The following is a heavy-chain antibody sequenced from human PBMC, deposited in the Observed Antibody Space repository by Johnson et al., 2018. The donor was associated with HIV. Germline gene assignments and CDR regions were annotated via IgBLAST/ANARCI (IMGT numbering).Heavy chain of an antibody. J-gene: IGHJ3*02. Sequence: QVQLVESGGGVVQPGRSLRVSCASSVFSFGSYGMHWVRQAPGTGLEWVAFISLDGSHQYYADSVKGRFTISRDTSKNTLYLQMNSLRAEETALYYCARVRTAAWFDAFDIWGQGTMVTVSS. V-gene: IGHV3-30*03. CDR2: ISLDGSHQ. CDR3: ARVRTAAWFDAFDI. D-gene: IGHD6-13*01. CDR1: VFSFGSYG.